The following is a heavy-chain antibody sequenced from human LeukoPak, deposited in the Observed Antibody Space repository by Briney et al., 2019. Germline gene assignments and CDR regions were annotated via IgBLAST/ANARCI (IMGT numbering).Heavy chain of an antibody. V-gene: IGHV4-61*02. D-gene: IGHD5-24*01. CDR3: ATGRDGCNNWFDP. CDR2: IYTSGST. Sequence: SQTLSLTCTVSGGSISSGSYYWSWIRQPAGKGLEWIGRIYTSGSTNYNPSLKSRVTISVDTSKNQFSLRLSSVTAADTAVYYCATGRDGCNNWFDPWGQGTLVTVSS. J-gene: IGHJ5*02. CDR1: GGSISSGSYY.